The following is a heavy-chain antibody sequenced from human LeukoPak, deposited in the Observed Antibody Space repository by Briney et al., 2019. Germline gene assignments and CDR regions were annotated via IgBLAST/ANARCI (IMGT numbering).Heavy chain of an antibody. CDR2: IYAGGNT. D-gene: IGHD5-12*01. Sequence: PGGSLRLSCAASGFSVRNTYMTWVRQAPGKGLEWVSVIYAGGNTNYADSVKGRFTISRDNSKNTLYLQMNSLRAEDTAVYYCAAEPGYSGYDYGLAYRGQGTLVTVSS. V-gene: IGHV3-66*01. J-gene: IGHJ4*02. CDR3: AAEPGYSGYDYGLAY. CDR1: GFSVRNTY.